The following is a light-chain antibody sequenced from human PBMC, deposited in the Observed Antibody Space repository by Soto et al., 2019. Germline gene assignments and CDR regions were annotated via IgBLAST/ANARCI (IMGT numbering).Light chain of an antibody. J-gene: IGKJ5*01. Sequence: DLPMTQSPSSVSASVGDRVTITCRASQDIGSWLAWYQQKPGKAPKLLIYAASSLPSGVPSRFSGGGSGTDFTLTISSLQPEDFATYYCQQANSFPITFGQGTRLEIK. V-gene: IGKV1-12*01. CDR1: QDIGSW. CDR3: QQANSFPIT. CDR2: AAS.